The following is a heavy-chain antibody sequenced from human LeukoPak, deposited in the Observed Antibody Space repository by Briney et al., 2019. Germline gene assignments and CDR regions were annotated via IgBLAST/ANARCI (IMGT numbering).Heavy chain of an antibody. Sequence: KPSETLSLTCTVSGGSFSSHYWSWIRQPPGKGLEWIGYIYYSGSTNYSPSLKSRVTISVDTSKNQFSLKLSSVTAADTAVYYCARDYSSSSGYYYYYYMDVWGKGTTVTVSS. J-gene: IGHJ6*03. D-gene: IGHD6-6*01. CDR2: IYYSGST. CDR3: ARDYSSSSGYYYYYYMDV. CDR1: GGSFSSHY. V-gene: IGHV4-59*11.